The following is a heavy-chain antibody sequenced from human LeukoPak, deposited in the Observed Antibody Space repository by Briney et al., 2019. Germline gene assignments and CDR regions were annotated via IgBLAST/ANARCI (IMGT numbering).Heavy chain of an antibody. J-gene: IGHJ4*02. D-gene: IGHD3-10*01. V-gene: IGHV3-7*02. Sequence: PGGSLRLSCAASGFSFSSIWMSWVRQAPGKGLEWVANIKEDGSEKKYVASVRGRFTISRDNAENSLYLQMNSLRAEDTAVYYCVKYYCTSGNYQGFDYWGQGTLVAVSS. CDR3: VKYYCTSGNYQGFDY. CDR2: IKEDGSEK. CDR1: GFSFSSIW.